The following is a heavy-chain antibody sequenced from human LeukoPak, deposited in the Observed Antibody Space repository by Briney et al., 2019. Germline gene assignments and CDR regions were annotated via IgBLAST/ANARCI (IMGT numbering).Heavy chain of an antibody. J-gene: IGHJ4*02. CDR3: ARESSSWPGPGYFDY. CDR2: IYYSGST. Sequence: SETLSLTCTVSGGSISSSSYYWGWIRQPPGKGLEWIGSIYYSGSTYYNPSLKSRVTISVDTSKNQFSLKLSSVTAADTAVYYCARESSSWPGPGYFDYWGQGTLVTVSS. D-gene: IGHD6-13*01. CDR1: GGSISSSSYY. V-gene: IGHV4-39*07.